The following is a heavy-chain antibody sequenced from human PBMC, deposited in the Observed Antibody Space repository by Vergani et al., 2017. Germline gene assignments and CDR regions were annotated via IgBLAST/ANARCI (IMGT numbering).Heavy chain of an antibody. CDR3: ARVMYRDEASTGYRLEGMDI. V-gene: IGHV4-4*07. Sequence: QVQMQESGPGLVKTSETLSLTCSASGAPISYWCWSWLRQPAGKGLEWIGRLCPSGSTNYKPSLKSRVTMSIDTSKNQFSLKLTSVTAADTAVYYCARVMYRDEASTGYRLEGMDIWGQGTTVTISS. CDR2: LCPSGST. D-gene: IGHD3-9*01. CDR1: GAPISYWC. J-gene: IGHJ6*02.